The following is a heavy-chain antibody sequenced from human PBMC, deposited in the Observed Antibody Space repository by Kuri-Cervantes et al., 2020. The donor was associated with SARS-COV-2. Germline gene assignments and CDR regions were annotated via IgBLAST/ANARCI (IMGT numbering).Heavy chain of an antibody. CDR1: GFILSKHG. D-gene: IGHD3-3*01. CDR3: ARDSLQWPIFGVVIRGRGPEFDY. V-gene: IGHV3-33*01. Sequence: GESLKISCAVSGFILSKHGMHWVRQAPGKGLEWVAVIWYDGSNKYYADSVKGRFTISRDNSKNTLYLQMNSLRDEDTAVYYCARDSLQWPIFGVVIRGRGPEFDYWGQGTLVTVSS. CDR2: IWYDGSNK. J-gene: IGHJ4*02.